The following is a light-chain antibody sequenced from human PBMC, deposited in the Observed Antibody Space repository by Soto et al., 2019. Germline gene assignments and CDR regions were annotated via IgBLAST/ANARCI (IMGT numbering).Light chain of an antibody. CDR2: GAS. V-gene: IGKV3-15*01. J-gene: IGKJ1*01. Sequence: EIVMTQSPATLSVSPGERATLYCRASQRVSSNLAWYQQKPGQAPRLLISGASTRATGIPARFSGSGSGTEFTLTISSLQSEDFAVYYGQQYNNWPPTLTFGQGTKVDIK. CDR3: QQYNNWPPTLT. CDR1: QRVSSN.